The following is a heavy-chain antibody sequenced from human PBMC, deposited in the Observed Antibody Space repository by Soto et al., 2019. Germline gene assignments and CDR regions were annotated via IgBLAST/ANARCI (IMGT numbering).Heavy chain of an antibody. CDR2: ISAYNGNT. J-gene: IGHJ4*02. D-gene: IGHD3-22*01. Sequence: ASVKVSCKASGYTFTSYGISWVRQAPGQGLEWMGWISAYNGNTNYAQKLQGRVTMTTDTSTSTAYMELRSLRSDDTAVYYCARSPRAYYYDSSGSMATYFDYWGQGTLVTVS. CDR3: ARSPRAYYYDSSGSMATYFDY. V-gene: IGHV1-18*01. CDR1: GYTFTSYG.